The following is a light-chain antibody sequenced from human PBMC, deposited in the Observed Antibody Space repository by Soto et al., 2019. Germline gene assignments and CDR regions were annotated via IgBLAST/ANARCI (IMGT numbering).Light chain of an antibody. CDR1: QSISNY. Sequence: DIQMTQSPSSLSASVGDRVTMTCRASQSISNYLNWYQQKPGKAPKLLMFAASSLQSGVPSRFSGGGSATDFTLTISSLHPEDFATYYCQQSYSTPRTFGQGTKVEI. CDR2: AAS. CDR3: QQSYSTPRT. J-gene: IGKJ1*01. V-gene: IGKV1-39*01.